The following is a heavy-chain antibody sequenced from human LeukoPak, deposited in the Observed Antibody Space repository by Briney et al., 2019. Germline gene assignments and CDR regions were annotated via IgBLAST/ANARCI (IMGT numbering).Heavy chain of an antibody. V-gene: IGHV1-8*01. D-gene: IGHD1-1*01. CDR3: AREGTGTADYYYYMDV. J-gene: IGHJ6*03. CDR2: MNPNSGNT. Sequence: VASVKVSCKASGYTFTSYDINWVRQATGQGLEWMGWMNPNSGNTGYAQKFQGRVTITRNTSISTAYMELSSLRSEDTAVYYCAREGTGTADYYYYMDVWGKGTTVTVSS. CDR1: GYTFTSYD.